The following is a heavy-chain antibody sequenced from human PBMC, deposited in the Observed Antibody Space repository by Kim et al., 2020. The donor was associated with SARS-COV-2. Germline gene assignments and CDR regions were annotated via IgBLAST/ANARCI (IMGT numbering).Heavy chain of an antibody. D-gene: IGHD3-3*01. CDR3: ARHPLRITLFGVALYYFDY. J-gene: IGHJ4*02. Sequence: SETLSLTCTVSGGSISSSSYYWGWIRQPPGKGLEWIGSIYYSGSTYYNPSLKSRVTISVDTTKNQFSLKLGAVTAADTAVYYFARHPLRITLFGVALYYFDYWGQGNLGTVSS. CDR2: IYYSGST. CDR1: GGSISSSSYY. V-gene: IGHV4-39*01.